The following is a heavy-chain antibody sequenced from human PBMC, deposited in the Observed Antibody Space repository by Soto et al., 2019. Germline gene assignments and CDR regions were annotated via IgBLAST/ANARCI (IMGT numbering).Heavy chain of an antibody. J-gene: IGHJ3*02. CDR2: FDPEDGQT. V-gene: IGHV1-24*01. Sequence: ASVKVYCKVSGYTLTELSMHWVRQAPGKGLEWMGGFDPEDGQTIYAQKFQGRVTMTEDTSTDTAYMELSSLRSEDTAVYYCATLYCYDSSGSAFDIWGQGTMVTVSS. CDR1: GYTLTELS. D-gene: IGHD3-22*01. CDR3: ATLYCYDSSGSAFDI.